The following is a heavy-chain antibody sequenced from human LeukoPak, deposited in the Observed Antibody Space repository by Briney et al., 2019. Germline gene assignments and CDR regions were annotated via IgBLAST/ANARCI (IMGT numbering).Heavy chain of an antibody. V-gene: IGHV3-23*01. Sequence: GGSLRLSCAASGFTFSSYAMSWVRQAPGKGLEWVSPISGSGGSTYYADSVKGRFTISRDNSKNTLYLQMNSLRAEDTAVYYCARLLGYCSSTSCLRYFQHWGQGTLVTVSS. CDR3: ARLLGYCSSTSCLRYFQH. CDR2: ISGSGGST. D-gene: IGHD2-2*01. CDR1: GFTFSSYA. J-gene: IGHJ1*01.